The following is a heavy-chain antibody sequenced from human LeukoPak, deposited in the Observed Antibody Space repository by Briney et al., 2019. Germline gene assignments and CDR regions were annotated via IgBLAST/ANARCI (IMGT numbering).Heavy chain of an antibody. V-gene: IGHV3-30-3*01. J-gene: IGHJ4*02. CDR3: ARDRAVVVVAATNNQYYFDY. D-gene: IGHD2-15*01. Sequence: GGSLRLSCAASGFTFSSYAMHWVRRAPGKGLEWVAVISYDGSNKYYADSVKGRFTISRDNSKNTLYLQMNSLRAEDTAVYYCARDRAVVVVAATNNQYYFDYWGQGTLVTVSS. CDR2: ISYDGSNK. CDR1: GFTFSSYA.